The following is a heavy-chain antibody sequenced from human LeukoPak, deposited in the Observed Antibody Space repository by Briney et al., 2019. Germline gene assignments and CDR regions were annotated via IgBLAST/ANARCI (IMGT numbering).Heavy chain of an antibody. CDR1: GFTFSSYA. D-gene: IGHD2-2*01. CDR3: ARVAIVVVPAAQLDY. J-gene: IGHJ4*02. V-gene: IGHV3-30-3*01. CDR2: ISYDGSNK. Sequence: PGGSLRLSCAASGFTFSSYAMHWVRQAPGKGLEWVAVISYDGSNKYYADSVKGRFTISRDNAKNTLYLQMNSLRAEDTAVYYCARVAIVVVPAAQLDYWGQGTLVTVSS.